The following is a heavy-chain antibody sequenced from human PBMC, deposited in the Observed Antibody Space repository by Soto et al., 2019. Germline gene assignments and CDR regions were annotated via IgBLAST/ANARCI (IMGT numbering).Heavy chain of an antibody. D-gene: IGHD1-26*01. CDR2: IYYSGST. V-gene: IGHV4-31*03. CDR3: ARDLYSGSYKQWVY. J-gene: IGHJ4*02. CDR1: GGSISSGCYY. Sequence: SETLCLTCPVSGGSISSGCYYWSWIRQHPGKGLEWIGYIYYSGSTYYNPSLKSRVTISVDTSKNQFSLKLTSVTAADTSVYYCARDLYSGSYKQWVYWGQGTLVTVSS.